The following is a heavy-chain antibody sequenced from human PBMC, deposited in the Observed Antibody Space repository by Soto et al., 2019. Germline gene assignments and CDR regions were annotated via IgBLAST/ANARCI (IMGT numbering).Heavy chain of an antibody. CDR2: IKSKINGGTT. J-gene: IGHJ3*02. CDR3: TTSSYYWDTSSYDCLGAFDI. V-gene: IGHV3-15*07. Sequence: EVQLVESGGDLVKPGGSLRLSCAASGFTLSNAWMNWVRQAPGKGLEWVGRIKSKINGGTTDYAAPVKGRFTISRKDSKTTLYLHMYRLKSEDTAMYYCTTSSYYWDTSSYDCLGAFDIWGQGTMVTVSS. D-gene: IGHD3-22*01. CDR1: GFTLSNAW.